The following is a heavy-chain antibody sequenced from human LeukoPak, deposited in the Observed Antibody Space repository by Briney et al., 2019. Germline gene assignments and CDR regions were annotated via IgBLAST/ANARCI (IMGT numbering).Heavy chain of an antibody. CDR1: GFTFSSQW. D-gene: IGHD1-14*01. J-gene: IGHJ3*02. CDR2: IKSDGRST. Sequence: PGGSLRLSCVASGFTFSSQWMHWVREGPGKGLVWVSRIKSDGRSTNYADSVKGRFTISRDNAKNTLYLQMNSLRAEDTAAYYCARVGCPPEVLGDTFDIWGQGTMVTASS. CDR3: ARVGCPPEVLGDTFDI. V-gene: IGHV3-74*01.